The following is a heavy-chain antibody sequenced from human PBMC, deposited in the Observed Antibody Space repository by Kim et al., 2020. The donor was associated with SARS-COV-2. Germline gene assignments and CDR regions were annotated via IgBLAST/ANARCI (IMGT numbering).Heavy chain of an antibody. V-gene: IGHV4-4*07. D-gene: IGHD6-19*01. CDR3: ARKGVGAVAGSFDY. CDR2: IYSSGNT. Sequence: SETLSLTCTVSGGSISGYYWSWIRQPAGKGLEWIGRIYSSGNTNYNPSLKSRITMSVDTSKNQFSLRLGSVTAADTVVYYCARKGVGAVAGSFDYWGQGTLVTVSS. CDR1: GGSISGYY. J-gene: IGHJ4*02.